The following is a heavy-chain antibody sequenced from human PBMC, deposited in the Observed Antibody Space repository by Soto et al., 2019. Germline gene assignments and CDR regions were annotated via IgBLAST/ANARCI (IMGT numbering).Heavy chain of an antibody. Sequence: EVQLVESGGGLVQPGGSLRLSCAGSGFTFSDYYIDWVRQAPGKGLEWVGRSRDKGNSYSTDYAASVKGRFTISRDASKNSLFLQMNSLQTEDTALYYCTRCITGTTSSDYCGQGTLVTVSS. CDR3: TRCITGTTSSDY. CDR1: GFTFSDYY. D-gene: IGHD1-7*01. V-gene: IGHV3-72*01. J-gene: IGHJ4*02. CDR2: SRDKGNSYST.